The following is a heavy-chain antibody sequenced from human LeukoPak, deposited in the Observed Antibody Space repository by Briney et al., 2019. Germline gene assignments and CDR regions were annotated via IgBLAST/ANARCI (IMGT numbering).Heavy chain of an antibody. CDR2: INHSGST. D-gene: IGHD3-22*01. CDR1: GGSISSGGYY. Sequence: PSETLSLTCTVSGGSISSGGYYWSWIRQPPGKGLEWIGEINHSGSTNYNPSLKSRVTISVDTSKNQFSLKLSSVTAADTAVYYCVYYYDSSGPEEGHHDAFDIWGQGTMVTVSS. V-gene: IGHV4-39*07. CDR3: VYYYDSSGPEEGHHDAFDI. J-gene: IGHJ3*02.